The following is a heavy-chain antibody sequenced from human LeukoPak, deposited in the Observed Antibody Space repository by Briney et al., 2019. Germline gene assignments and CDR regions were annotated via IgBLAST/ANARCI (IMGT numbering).Heavy chain of an antibody. V-gene: IGHV1-69*13. CDR2: IIPIFGTA. CDR3: ARVRYYYGSGSYAPRSREGYWFDP. CDR1: GGTVSSYA. Sequence: SVKLSCKASGGTVSSYAISWLRQAPGQRLGWRGGIIPIFGTANYAQKFQGRVTTTADESTSTAYMELSSLRSEDTAVYYCARVRYYYGSGSYAPRSREGYWFDPWGQGTLVTVSS. D-gene: IGHD3-10*01. J-gene: IGHJ5*02.